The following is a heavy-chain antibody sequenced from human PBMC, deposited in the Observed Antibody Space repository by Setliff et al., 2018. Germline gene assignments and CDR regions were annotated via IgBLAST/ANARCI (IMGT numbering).Heavy chain of an antibody. CDR1: GGSFSTYY. J-gene: IGHJ4*02. CDR2: INHSGST. D-gene: IGHD3-9*01. CDR3: ARDGPAVLRYFDWLLYYFDY. V-gene: IGHV4-34*01. Sequence: SETLSLTCAVYGGSFSTYYWSWIRQPPGKGLEWIGEINHSGSTYYNPSLKSRVTISVDTSKNQFSLKLSSVTAADTAVYYCARDGPAVLRYFDWLLYYFDYWGQGTLVTVSS.